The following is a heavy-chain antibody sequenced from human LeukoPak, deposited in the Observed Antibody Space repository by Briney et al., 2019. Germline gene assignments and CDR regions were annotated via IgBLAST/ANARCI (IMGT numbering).Heavy chain of an antibody. V-gene: IGHV5-51*01. Sequence: PGASLQISCKGSGTIFANYWIAWGRPLPGKVLEWMGIIYPGNSYTRDSPSFQGKVTISADKSISTSYLQWSSLKASDTAMYYCATRTISSTWFFDYWGQGTLVTVSS. CDR1: GTIFANYW. D-gene: IGHD6-13*01. CDR2: IYPGNSYT. CDR3: ATRTISSTWFFDY. J-gene: IGHJ4*02.